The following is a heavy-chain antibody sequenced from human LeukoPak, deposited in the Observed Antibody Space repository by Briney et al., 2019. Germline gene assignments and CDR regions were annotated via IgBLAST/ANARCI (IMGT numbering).Heavy chain of an antibody. CDR1: GFTFSSYA. J-gene: IGHJ4*02. CDR3: AREGLVKLLWFGEPNGSFDY. CDR2: ISYDGSNK. V-gene: IGHV3-30*04. Sequence: GGSLRLSCAASGFTFSSYAMHWVRQAPGKGLEWVAVISYDGSNKYYADSVKGRFTISRDNSKNTLYLQMNSLRAEDTAVYYCAREGLVKLLWFGEPNGSFDYWGQGNLVTVSS. D-gene: IGHD3-10*01.